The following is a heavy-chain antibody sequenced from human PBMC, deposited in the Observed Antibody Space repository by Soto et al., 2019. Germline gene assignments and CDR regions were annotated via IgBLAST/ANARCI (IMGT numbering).Heavy chain of an antibody. J-gene: IGHJ4*02. D-gene: IGHD3-16*02. CDR1: GFTFSSYS. CDR3: ARAIMITFGGVIANDY. CDR2: ISSSSSYI. V-gene: IGHV3-21*01. Sequence: GGSLRLSCAASGFTFSSYSMNWVRQAPGKGLEWVSSISSSSSYIYYADSVKGRFTISRDNAKNSLYLQMNSLRAEDTAVYYCARAIMITFGGVIANDYWGQGTLVTVSS.